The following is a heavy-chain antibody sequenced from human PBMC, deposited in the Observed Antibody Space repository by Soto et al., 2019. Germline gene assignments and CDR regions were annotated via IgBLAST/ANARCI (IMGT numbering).Heavy chain of an antibody. CDR3: AKEQTYEFSRSNYYGIDV. V-gene: IGHV3-30*18. J-gene: IGHJ6*02. D-gene: IGHD3-16*02. CDR1: GFTFSSYG. Sequence: GGSLRLSCAASGFTFSSYGMHWVRQAPGKGLEWVAVISYDGSNKYYTDSVKGRFTISRDNSKNTLYLQMNSLRAEDTAVYYCAKEQTYEFSRSNYYGIDVWGQGTTVTVSS. CDR2: ISYDGSNK.